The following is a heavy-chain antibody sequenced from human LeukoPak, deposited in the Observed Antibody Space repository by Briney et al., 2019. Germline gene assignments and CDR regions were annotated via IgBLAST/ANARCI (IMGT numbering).Heavy chain of an antibody. CDR3: ARAIPRETYYDLWSGYLNWFDP. D-gene: IGHD3-3*01. CDR1: GGSISSGGYY. CDR2: IYYSGST. V-gene: IGHV4-31*03. Sequence: SQTLSLTCTVSGGSISSGGYYWSWIRQHPGTGLEWIGYIYYSGSTYYNPSLKSRVTISVDTSKNQFSLKLSSVTAADTAVYYCARAIPRETYYDLWSGYLNWFDPWGQGTLVTVSS. J-gene: IGHJ5*02.